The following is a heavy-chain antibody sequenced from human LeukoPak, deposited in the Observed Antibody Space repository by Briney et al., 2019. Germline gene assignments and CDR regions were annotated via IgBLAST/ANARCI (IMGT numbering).Heavy chain of an antibody. J-gene: IGHJ4*02. CDR1: GGSISSYY. Sequence: PSETLSLTCTVSGGSISSYYWNWIRQPPGKGLEWIGYIYYSGSTTYNPSLKSRVTISEDTSKNQFSLKLNSVTAADTAVYYCARAVSSTTTYFDYWGQGTLVTVSS. CDR2: IYYSGST. V-gene: IGHV4-59*01. D-gene: IGHD4-11*01. CDR3: ARAVSSTTTYFDY.